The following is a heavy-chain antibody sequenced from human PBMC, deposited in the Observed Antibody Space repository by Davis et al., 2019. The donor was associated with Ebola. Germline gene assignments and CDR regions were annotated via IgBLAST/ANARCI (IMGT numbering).Heavy chain of an antibody. CDR3: ARGPMYYYDSSGYYHSNDAFDI. D-gene: IGHD3-22*01. J-gene: IGHJ3*02. V-gene: IGHV1-18*04. CDR1: GYTFTSYG. CDR2: ISAYNGNT. Sequence: AASVKVSCKASGYTFTSYGISWVRQAPGQGLEWMGWISAYNGNTNYAQKLQGRVTMTTDTSTSTAYMELRSLRSDDTAVYYCARGPMYYYDSSGYYHSNDAFDIWGQGTMVTVSS.